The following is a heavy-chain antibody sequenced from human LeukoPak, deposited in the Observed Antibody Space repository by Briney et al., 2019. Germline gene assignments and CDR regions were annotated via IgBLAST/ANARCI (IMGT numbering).Heavy chain of an antibody. V-gene: IGHV4-34*01. Sequence: PSETLSLTCAVYGGSFSGYYWSWIRQPPGKGLEWIGEINHSGSTNYNPSLKSRVTISVDTSKNQFSLKLSSVTAADTAVYYCARGDSYTNTGPFDYWCQGTLVTVSS. D-gene: IGHD5-18*01. J-gene: IGHJ4*02. CDR3: ARGDSYTNTGPFDY. CDR2: INHSGST. CDR1: GGSFSGYY.